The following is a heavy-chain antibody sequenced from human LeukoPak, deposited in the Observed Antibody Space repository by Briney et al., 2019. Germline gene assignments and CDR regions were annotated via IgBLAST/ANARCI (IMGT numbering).Heavy chain of an antibody. J-gene: IGHJ4*02. V-gene: IGHV3-43D*03. CDR1: GFTFSSYG. D-gene: IGHD3-10*01. CDR2: ISWDGGST. CDR3: AKGTDLYGSGSLFDY. Sequence: GGSLRLSCAASGFTFSSYGMHWVRQAPGKGLEWVSLISWDGGSTYYADTVKGRFTISRDNSKNSLYLQMNSLRAEDTALYYCAKGTDLYGSGSLFDYWGQGTLVTVSS.